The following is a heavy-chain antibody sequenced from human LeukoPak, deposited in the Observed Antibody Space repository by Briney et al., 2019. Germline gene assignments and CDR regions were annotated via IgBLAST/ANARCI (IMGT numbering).Heavy chain of an antibody. D-gene: IGHD3-10*01. CDR2: IDWDDDK. CDR1: GFSLSTRGMC. CDR3: ARIACYYGSGTYWDH. V-gene: IGHV2-70*11. J-gene: IGHJ4*02. Sequence: RESGPALVKPTQTLTLTCTFSGFSLSTRGMCVSWIRQPPGKALEWLGRIDWDDDKYYSTSLKTRLTISKDTSKNQVVLAMTNMDPVDTATYYCARIACYYGSGTYWDHWGQGTLVTVSS.